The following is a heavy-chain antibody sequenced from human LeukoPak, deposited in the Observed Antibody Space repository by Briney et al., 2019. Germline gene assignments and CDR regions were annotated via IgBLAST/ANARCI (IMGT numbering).Heavy chain of an antibody. D-gene: IGHD2-2*01. J-gene: IGHJ3*02. Sequence: SGTLSLTCIVSGGSISSSSYYWRWIRQPPGEGLEWVGSIYYSGSTYYNPSLKSRVTISVDTSKNQFSLKLSSVTAADTAVYHCTRRGIGYCSSTSCPDAFDIWGQGTIATVSS. CDR3: TRRGIGYCSSTSCPDAFDI. CDR2: IYYSGST. V-gene: IGHV4-39*01. CDR1: GGSISSSSYY.